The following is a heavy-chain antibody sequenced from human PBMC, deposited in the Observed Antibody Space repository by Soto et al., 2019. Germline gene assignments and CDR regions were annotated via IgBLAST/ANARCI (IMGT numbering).Heavy chain of an antibody. CDR1: GFTFGSYT. Sequence: EVQLVESGGGLVKPGGSLRLSCAASGFTFGSYTMHWVRQAPGKGLEWVSSITSTSTYIYYRDSLKGRFTISRDNAKNSLYMPMDRLGPGETAVYYCARDGARDRGDKGFDYWGQGTLVTVSS. V-gene: IGHV3-21*01. J-gene: IGHJ4*02. CDR2: ITSTSTYI. D-gene: IGHD2-21*02. CDR3: ARDGARDRGDKGFDY.